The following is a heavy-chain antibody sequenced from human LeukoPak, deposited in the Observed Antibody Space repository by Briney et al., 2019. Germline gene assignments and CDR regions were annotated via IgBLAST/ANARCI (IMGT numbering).Heavy chain of an antibody. CDR2: ISIDGSAT. CDR3: ARESPGGCWFFDL. V-gene: IGHV3-74*01. Sequence: GGSLRLSCAASGFTFSSFRMHWVRQAPGKGLVCVSRISIDGSATPSADSVTGRFTIARDNAKNTLYLQMNSLRDDDTAVYYCARESPGGCWFFDLWGRGTLVTVSS. CDR1: GFTFSSFR. J-gene: IGHJ2*01.